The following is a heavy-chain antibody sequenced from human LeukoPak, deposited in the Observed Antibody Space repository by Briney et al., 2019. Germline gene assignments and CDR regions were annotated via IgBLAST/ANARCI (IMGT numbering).Heavy chain of an antibody. CDR1: GGSISSGSYY. V-gene: IGHV4-61*02. CDR2: IYTSGST. J-gene: IGHJ6*03. D-gene: IGHD2-2*02. Sequence: PSETLSLTCTVSGGSISSGSYYWSWIRQPAGKGLEWIGRIYTSGSTNYNPSLKSRVTISVDTSKNQFSLKLSSVTAADTAVYYCARSYCSSTSCYTGRYYYYMDVWGKGTTVTVSS. CDR3: ARSYCSSTSCYTGRYYYYMDV.